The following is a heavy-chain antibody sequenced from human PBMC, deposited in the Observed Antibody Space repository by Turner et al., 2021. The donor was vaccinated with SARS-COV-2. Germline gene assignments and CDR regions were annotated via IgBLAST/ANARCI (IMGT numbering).Heavy chain of an antibody. Sequence: QVQLVQSGAEVKKPGASVKVSCKVSGYTLTEFSMHWVRQAPGKGLEWIGAFDPEDGETIYAQKFQGRVSMTEDTSTDTAYMELSSLRSEDTAVYYCATVPVVPAAIGYYYYYGMDVWGQGTTVTVSS. CDR3: ATVPVVPAAIGYYYYYGMDV. J-gene: IGHJ6*02. CDR2: FDPEDGET. D-gene: IGHD2-2*02. V-gene: IGHV1-24*01. CDR1: GYTLTEFS.